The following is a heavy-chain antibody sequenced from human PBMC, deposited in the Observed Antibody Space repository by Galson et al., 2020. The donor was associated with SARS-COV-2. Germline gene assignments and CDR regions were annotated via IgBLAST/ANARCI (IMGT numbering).Heavy chain of an antibody. CDR2: IKSKTDGGTT. CDR3: TTDPPDIVVVPAALYYYYYGRDV. CDR1: GFTFSNAW. V-gene: IGHV3-15*01. J-gene: IGHJ6*02. Sequence: GGSLRLSCAASGFTFSNAWMSWVRQAPGKGLEWVGRIKSKTDGGTTDYAAPVKGRFTISRDDSKNTLYLQMNSLKTEDTAVYYCTTDPPDIVVVPAALYYYYYGRDVWGQGTTVTVSS. D-gene: IGHD2-2*01.